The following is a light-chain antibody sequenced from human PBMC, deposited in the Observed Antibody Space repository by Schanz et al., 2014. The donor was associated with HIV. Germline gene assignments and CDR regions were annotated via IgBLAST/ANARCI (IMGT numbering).Light chain of an antibody. V-gene: IGKV3-20*01. Sequence: EMVMTQSPATLSVSPGERATLSCRASQSVSTRLAWYLQRPGQAPRLLIYGASTRAPGIPDRFSGSGSGTDFTLTISRLEPEDLAVYYCQQYGSSPKTFGQGTKPEIK. CDR1: QSVSTR. J-gene: IGKJ2*01. CDR3: QQYGSSPKT. CDR2: GAS.